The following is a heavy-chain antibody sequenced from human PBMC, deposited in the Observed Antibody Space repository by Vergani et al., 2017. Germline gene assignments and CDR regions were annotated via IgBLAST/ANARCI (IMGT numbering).Heavy chain of an antibody. V-gene: IGHV4-30-4*01. J-gene: IGHJ6*02. Sequence: QVQLQESGPGLVKSSQTLSLTCTVSGGSISSGDYYWSWIRQPPGKGLEWIWYIYYSGSTYYNPSLKSRVTISVDTSKNQFSLKLSSVTAADTAVYYCARVRRDDSSGYYYYYGMDVWGQGTTVTVSS. CDR3: ARVRRDDSSGYYYYYGMDV. D-gene: IGHD3-22*01. CDR2: IYYSGST. CDR1: GGSISSGDYY.